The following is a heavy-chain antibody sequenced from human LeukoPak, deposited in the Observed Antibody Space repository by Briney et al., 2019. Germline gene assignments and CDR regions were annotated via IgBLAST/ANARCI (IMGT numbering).Heavy chain of an antibody. V-gene: IGHV3-23*01. CDR1: GFTFSSYA. Sequence: GGSLRLSCAASGFTFSSYAMSWVRQAPGKGLEWVSAIGGSGGSTYYADSVKGRFTISRDNSKNTLYLQMNSLRAEDTAVYYCAKGSGSYFYFDYWGQGTLVTVSS. J-gene: IGHJ4*02. D-gene: IGHD1-26*01. CDR3: AKGSGSYFYFDY. CDR2: IGGSGGST.